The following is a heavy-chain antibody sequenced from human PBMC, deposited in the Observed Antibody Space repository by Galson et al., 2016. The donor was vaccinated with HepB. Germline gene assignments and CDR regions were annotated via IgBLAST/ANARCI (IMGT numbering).Heavy chain of an antibody. CDR3: ARRAELALGRYWYIFGMDV. V-gene: IGHV3-23*01. CDR1: GFSFNSYD. J-gene: IGHJ6*02. Sequence: SLRLSCAAAGFSFNSYDMNCVRPAPGKGLEWVSIISANGEAAYYTDSVQGRFSISRDNSKKMLFLDVSSLRAEDTAVYYCARRAELALGRYWYIFGMDVWGHGTTVTVSS. CDR2: ISANGEAA. D-gene: IGHD1-1*01.